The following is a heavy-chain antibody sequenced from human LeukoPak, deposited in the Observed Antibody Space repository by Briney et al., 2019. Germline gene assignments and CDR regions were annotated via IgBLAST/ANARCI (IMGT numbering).Heavy chain of an antibody. CDR1: GFTFGTSA. CDR2: FGRSGSDR. V-gene: IGHV3-23*01. Sequence: HPGGSLRLSCAASGFTFGTSAMSWVRQAPGKGPEWVSTFGRSGSDRYYSDSVKGRFTISRDNAKNSLYLQMNSLRAEDTAVYYCARDVGFVYGMDVWGQGTTVTVSS. D-gene: IGHD2-15*01. J-gene: IGHJ6*02. CDR3: ARDVGFVYGMDV.